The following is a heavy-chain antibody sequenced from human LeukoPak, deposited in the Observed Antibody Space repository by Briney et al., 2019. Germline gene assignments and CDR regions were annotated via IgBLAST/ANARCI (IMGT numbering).Heavy chain of an antibody. V-gene: IGHV4-4*02. CDR3: ARDQRVVATIQGSPPTY. J-gene: IGHJ4*02. Sequence: SGTLSLTCAVSGGSISSSNRWSWVRQPPGKGLEWIGEIYHSGSTNYNPSLKSRVTISVDKSKNQFSLKLSSVTAADTAVYYCARDQRVVATIQGSPPTYWGQGTLVTVSS. CDR1: GGSISSSNR. D-gene: IGHD5-12*01. CDR2: IYHSGST.